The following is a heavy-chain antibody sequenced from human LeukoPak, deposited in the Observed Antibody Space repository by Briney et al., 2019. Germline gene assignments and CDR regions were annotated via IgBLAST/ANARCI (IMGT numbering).Heavy chain of an antibody. CDR3: GGADPFDY. V-gene: IGHV3-11*04. D-gene: IGHD4/OR15-4a*01. Sequence: GGSLRLSCAASGFTFSDYNMRWIRQAPGKGLEWVPSISRSGSTKYYADSVKGRFTISRDNAKNSLSLQMNSLRAEDTAVYYCGGADPFDYWGQGTLVTVSS. CDR2: ISRSGSTK. CDR1: GFTFSDYN. J-gene: IGHJ4*02.